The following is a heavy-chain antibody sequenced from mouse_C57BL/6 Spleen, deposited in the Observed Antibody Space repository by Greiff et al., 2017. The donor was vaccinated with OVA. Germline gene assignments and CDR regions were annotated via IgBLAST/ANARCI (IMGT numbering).Heavy chain of an antibody. Sequence: EVHLVESGGGLVKPGGSLKLSCAASGFTFSDYGMHWVRQAPEKGLEWVAYISSGSSTIYYADTVKGRFTISRDNAKNTLFLQMTSLRSEDTAMYYCERDYGRMNFDVWGTGTTVTVSS. D-gene: IGHD1-1*01. CDR2: ISSGSSTI. CDR3: ERDYGRMNFDV. V-gene: IGHV5-17*01. J-gene: IGHJ1*03. CDR1: GFTFSDYG.